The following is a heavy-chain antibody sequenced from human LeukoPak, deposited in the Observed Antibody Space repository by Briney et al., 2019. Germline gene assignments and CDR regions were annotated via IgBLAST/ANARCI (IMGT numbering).Heavy chain of an antibody. Sequence: GGSLRLSCAVSGLTFSDYWMHWVRQAPGKGLVWVSRISNDGTSTSYADSVKGRFTISRDNAKNTLYLQMNSLRAEDTAVYYCAKDMAATSDAFDIWGQGTMVTVSS. D-gene: IGHD1-26*01. V-gene: IGHV3-74*01. CDR1: GLTFSDYW. CDR2: ISNDGTST. J-gene: IGHJ3*02. CDR3: AKDMAATSDAFDI.